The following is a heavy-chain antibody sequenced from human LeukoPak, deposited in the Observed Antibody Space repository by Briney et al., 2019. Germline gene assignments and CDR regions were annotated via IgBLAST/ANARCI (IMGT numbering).Heavy chain of an antibody. CDR1: GYTFTGYY. CDR2: INPNSGGT. J-gene: IGHJ4*02. Sequence: ASVTVSCKASGYTFTGYYMHWVRHAPGQGLEWMGRINPNSGGTNYAQRLQGRGTMTRDTSISTAYMELSRLRSDDTAVYHCARTMSRNYYDSSGYYSVGYWGQGTLVTVSS. V-gene: IGHV1-2*06. D-gene: IGHD3-22*01. CDR3: ARTMSRNYYDSSGYYSVGY.